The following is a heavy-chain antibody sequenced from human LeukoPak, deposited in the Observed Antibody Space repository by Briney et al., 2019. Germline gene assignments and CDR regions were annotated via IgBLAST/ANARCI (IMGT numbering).Heavy chain of an antibody. CDR3: ARHDYGDKNFDY. J-gene: IGHJ4*02. D-gene: IGHD4-17*01. CDR2: IYYSGGT. CDR1: GGSISSYY. Sequence: SETLSLTCTVSGGSISSYYWSWIRQPPGKGLEWIGYIYYSGGTYYNPSLKSRVTISVNMSNNQFSLKLSSVTAADTAVYYCARHDYGDKNFDYWGQGTLVTVSS. V-gene: IGHV4-59*08.